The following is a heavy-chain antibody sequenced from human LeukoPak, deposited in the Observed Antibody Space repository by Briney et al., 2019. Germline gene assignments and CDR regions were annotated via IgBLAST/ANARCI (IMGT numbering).Heavy chain of an antibody. V-gene: IGHV3-30*03. D-gene: IGHD6-13*01. CDR2: ISNDGSNK. CDR1: GFTFSSYA. Sequence: GGSLRLSCAASGFTFSSYAMSWVRQAPGKGLEWVAVISNDGSNKYYADSVKGRFTISRDNSKDTLYLQMNSLRAEDTAVYYCARGYISSWYPPCFDYWGQGTLVTVSS. CDR3: ARGYISSWYPPCFDY. J-gene: IGHJ4*02.